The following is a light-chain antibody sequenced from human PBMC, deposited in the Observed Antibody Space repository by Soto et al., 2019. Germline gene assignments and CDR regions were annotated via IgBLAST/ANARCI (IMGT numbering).Light chain of an antibody. CDR3: HQYGSSPGT. V-gene: IGKV1-5*03. CDR2: KAS. Sequence: DIQMTQSPSILSASVGDRVTITCRASQSIGSWVAWYQQKPGRAPNLLIHKASHLESGVPSRFSGSGSGTDFTLTITRLEPEDFAVYYCHQYGSSPGTFGQGTKVDIK. CDR1: QSIGSW. J-gene: IGKJ1*01.